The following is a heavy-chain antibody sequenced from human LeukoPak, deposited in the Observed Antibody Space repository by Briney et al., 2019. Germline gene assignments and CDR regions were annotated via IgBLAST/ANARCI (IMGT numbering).Heavy chain of an antibody. CDR1: GGSFSGYY. J-gene: IGHJ5*02. D-gene: IGHD3-16*02. CDR2: INHSGST. CDR3: ARGEISVAPYIEGRNWFDP. Sequence: SETLSLTCAVYGGSFSGYYWSWIRQPPGKGLERIGEINHSGSTNYNPSLKSRVTISVDTSKNQFSLKLSSVTAADTAVYYCARGEISVAPYIEGRNWFDPWGQGTLVTVSS. V-gene: IGHV4-34*01.